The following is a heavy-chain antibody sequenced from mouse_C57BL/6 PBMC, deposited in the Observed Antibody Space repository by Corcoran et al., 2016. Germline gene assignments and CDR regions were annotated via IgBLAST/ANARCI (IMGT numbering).Heavy chain of an antibody. Sequence: QVQLQQSGAELARPGASVKLSCKASGYTFTSYGISWVKQRTGQGLEWIGEIYPRSGNTYHNEKFKGKATLTADKSSSTAYMELRSLTSEDSAVYFCARDYTWFAYWGQGTLVTVSA. CDR2: IYPRSGNT. D-gene: IGHD2-4*01. CDR3: ARDYTWFAY. CDR1: GYTFTSYG. J-gene: IGHJ3*01. V-gene: IGHV1-81*01.